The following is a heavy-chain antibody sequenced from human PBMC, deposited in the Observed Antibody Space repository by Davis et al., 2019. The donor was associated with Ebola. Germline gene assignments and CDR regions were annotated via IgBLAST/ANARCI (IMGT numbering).Heavy chain of an antibody. J-gene: IGHJ3*02. CDR2: INHSGST. Sequence: GSLRLSCAVSGGSLSGYYWSWIRQPPGKGLEWIGEINHSGSTNYNPSLKNLLTISVDTSKNQFYLRLSSVTAADTAVYYCAGRRAVVVVPGAIVRGFGAFDIGGQGTMVTVSS. V-gene: IGHV4-34*01. D-gene: IGHD2-2*01. CDR3: AGRRAVVVVPGAIVRGFGAFDI. CDR1: GGSLSGYY.